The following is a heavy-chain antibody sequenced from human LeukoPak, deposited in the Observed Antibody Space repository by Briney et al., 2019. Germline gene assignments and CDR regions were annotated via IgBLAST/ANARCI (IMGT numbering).Heavy chain of an antibody. CDR1: GGSFSSYALY. CDR2: IYCSRRT. J-gene: IGHJ6*02. V-gene: IGHV4-30-4*01. D-gene: IGHD2-21*02. CDR3: ARYCGGDCPDYYYYGMDV. Sequence: PSKTLSLTCTVSGGSFSSYALYWGWIGPPQGLGLVGVGYIYCSRRTYYNPSLNRCATISVDTSNNQFSLKLSSVTAADTAVYHCARYCGGDCPDYYYYGMDVWGQGTTVTVSS.